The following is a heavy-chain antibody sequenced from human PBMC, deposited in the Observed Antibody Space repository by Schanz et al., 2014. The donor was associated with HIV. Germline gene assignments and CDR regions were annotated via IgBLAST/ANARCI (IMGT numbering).Heavy chain of an antibody. Sequence: EAQLVESGGGFVQPGGSLTLSCAASGFSFSDYWMHWVRQVPGKGLLWVSRMNNDVSSRLYADTVKGRFTISRDNAKNTLYLQMTSLRAEDKAVYYCAKDLKYEVLLYDCFDHWGQGTLVTVSS. CDR3: AKDLKYEVLLYDCFDH. CDR1: GFSFSDYW. D-gene: IGHD2-8*01. J-gene: IGHJ4*02. CDR2: MNNDVSSR. V-gene: IGHV3-74*01.